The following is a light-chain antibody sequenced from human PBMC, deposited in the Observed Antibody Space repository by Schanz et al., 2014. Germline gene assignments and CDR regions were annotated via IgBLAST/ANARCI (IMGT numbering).Light chain of an antibody. CDR1: QSVSSSY. V-gene: IGKV3-15*01. J-gene: IGKJ4*01. Sequence: EIVLTQSPGTLSLSPGERATLSCRASQSVSSSYLAWYQQKPGQAPRRLIFGASTRASGIPARFSGSGSGTEFTLTISSLQSEDFAVYYCQQYNNWPPLTFGGGTKVEIK. CDR3: QQYNNWPPLT. CDR2: GAS.